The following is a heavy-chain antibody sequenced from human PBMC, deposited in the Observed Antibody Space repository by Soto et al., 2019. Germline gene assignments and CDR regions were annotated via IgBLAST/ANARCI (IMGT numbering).Heavy chain of an antibody. CDR1: GGTFSSYM. CDR3: EGVWWGSDLKGGVDY. V-gene: IGHV1-69*02. J-gene: IGHJ4*02. Sequence: QVQLVQSGAEVKKPGSSVKVSCKASGGTFSSYMISWVRQAPGQGLEWMGRIIPILGVTNYAQKFQGRVRIIADKSTNTASMELARLKSGDTAVYYCEGVWWGSDLKGGVDYWGQGTLVTVSS. CDR2: IIPILGVT. D-gene: IGHD2-21*01.